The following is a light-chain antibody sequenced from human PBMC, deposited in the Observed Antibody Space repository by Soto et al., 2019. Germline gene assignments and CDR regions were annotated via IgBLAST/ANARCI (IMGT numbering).Light chain of an antibody. V-gene: IGKV3-15*01. CDR2: VAF. CDR3: QKYNDRPLT. J-gene: IGKJ4*01. CDR1: QSVSSN. Sequence: EIVMTQSPDTLSVSPGEIATLTCRASQSVSSNLAWYQQKPGQAPRLLIYVAFIRATEIPARFSGSGSGTEFTLTINRLQAEEIEVYYCQKYNDRPLTCGGGTKVEIK.